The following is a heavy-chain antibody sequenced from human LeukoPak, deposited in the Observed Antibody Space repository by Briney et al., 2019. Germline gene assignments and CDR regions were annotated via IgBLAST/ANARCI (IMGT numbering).Heavy chain of an antibody. D-gene: IGHD4-17*01. V-gene: IGHV3-23*01. Sequence: GGSLRLSCAASGFTFSIYAMSWVRQAPGKGLEWVSAISGSGGTAYYADSVKGRFTISRDNAQNSLYLQMNSLRAEDSSVYYCARPTTVTTISADAFDIWGQGTMVTVSS. J-gene: IGHJ3*02. CDR3: ARPTTVTTISADAFDI. CDR2: ISGSGGTA. CDR1: GFTFSIYA.